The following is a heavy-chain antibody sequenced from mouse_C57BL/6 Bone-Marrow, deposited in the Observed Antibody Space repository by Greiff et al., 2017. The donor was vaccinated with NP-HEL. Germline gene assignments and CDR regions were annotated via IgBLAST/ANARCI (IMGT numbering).Heavy chain of an antibody. CDR1: GFTFSSYA. J-gene: IGHJ2*01. V-gene: IGHV5-4*01. CDR3: ARDYYGSRFDY. D-gene: IGHD1-1*01. Sequence: EVQLVESGGGLVKPGGSLKLSCAASGFTFSSYAMSWVRQTPEKRLEWVATISDGGSYTYYPDNVKGRFTISRDNAKNNLYLQMSHLKSEDTAMYYCARDYYGSRFDYWGQGTTLTVSS. CDR2: ISDGGSYT.